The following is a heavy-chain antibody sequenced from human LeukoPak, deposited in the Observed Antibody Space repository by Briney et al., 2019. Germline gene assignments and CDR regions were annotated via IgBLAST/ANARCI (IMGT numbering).Heavy chain of an antibody. V-gene: IGHV1-8*01. CDR2: MNPNSGNT. CDR3: ARGAGYYYDSSGRTFDY. CDR1: GYTFTSYD. Sequence: ASVKVSCKASGYTFTSYDINWVRQATGQGLEWMGWMNPNSGNTGYAQKFQGRVTMTMNTSISTAYMELSSLRSEDTAVYYCARGAGYYYDSSGRTFDYWGQGTLVTVSS. D-gene: IGHD3-22*01. J-gene: IGHJ4*02.